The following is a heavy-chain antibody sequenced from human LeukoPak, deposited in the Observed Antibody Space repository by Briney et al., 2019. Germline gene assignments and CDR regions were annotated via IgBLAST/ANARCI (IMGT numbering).Heavy chain of an antibody. CDR3: AKTGRYYYYFDY. V-gene: IGHV3-30*02. J-gene: IGHJ4*02. CDR1: GFTFSSYG. D-gene: IGHD3-10*01. Sequence: PGGSLRLSCAASGFTFSSYGMHWVRQAPGKGLEWVAFIRYDGSNKYYADSVKGRFTISRDNSKNTLYLQMNSLRAEDTAVYYCAKTGRYYYYFDYWGQGTLVTVSS. CDR2: IRYDGSNK.